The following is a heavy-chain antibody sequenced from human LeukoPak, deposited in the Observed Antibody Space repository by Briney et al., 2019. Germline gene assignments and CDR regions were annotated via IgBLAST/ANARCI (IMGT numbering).Heavy chain of an antibody. CDR2: ISAYNGNT. J-gene: IGHJ4*02. Sequence: ASVKVSCKASGYTFTGYYMHWVRQAPGQGLEWMGWISAYNGNTNYAQKLQGRVTMTTDTSTSTAYMELRSLRSDDTAVYYCARDREGYSSSSGIDYWGQGTLVTVSS. D-gene: IGHD6-6*01. V-gene: IGHV1-18*04. CDR1: GYTFTGYY. CDR3: ARDREGYSSSSGIDY.